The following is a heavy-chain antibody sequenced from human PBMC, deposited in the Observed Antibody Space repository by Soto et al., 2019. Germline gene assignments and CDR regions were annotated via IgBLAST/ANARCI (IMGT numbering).Heavy chain of an antibody. CDR2: IYYSGST. V-gene: IGHV4-31*03. Sequence: SETLSLTCTVSGGSISSGGYYWSWIRQHPGKGLEWIGYIYYSGSTYYNPSLKSRVTISVDTSKNQFSLKLSSVTAADTAVYYCARGGYYDILTGYYPPDLTHYWGPATLVTVSS. D-gene: IGHD3-9*01. CDR3: ARGGYYDILTGYYPPDLTHY. J-gene: IGHJ4*02. CDR1: GGSISSGGYY.